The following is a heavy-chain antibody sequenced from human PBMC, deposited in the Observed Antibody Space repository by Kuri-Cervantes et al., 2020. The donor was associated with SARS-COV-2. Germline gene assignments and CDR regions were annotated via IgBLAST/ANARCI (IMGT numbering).Heavy chain of an antibody. CDR2: MNPNSGNT. Sequence: ASVKVSCKASGYTFTSYDINWVRQATGQGLEWMGWMNPNSGNTGYAQKFQGRVTITADKSTSTAYMELSSLRSEDTAVYYCARGDSSGADYYYYGMDVWGQGTTVTVSS. V-gene: IGHV1-8*01. CDR3: ARGDSSGADYYYYGMDV. CDR1: GYTFTSYD. J-gene: IGHJ6*02. D-gene: IGHD6-19*01.